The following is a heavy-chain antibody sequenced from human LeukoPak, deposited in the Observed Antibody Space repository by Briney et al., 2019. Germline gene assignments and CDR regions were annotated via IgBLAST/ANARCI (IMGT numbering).Heavy chain of an antibody. Sequence: SQTLSLTCTVSGGSMSNAYYYWSWLRQPPGRGLEWIGHIYNGVSTYSKPSLNSRVTISVDTSKNQFSLKLSSVTAADTAVYYCARGDSSSKVDDWGQASLVTVSS. CDR1: GGSMSNAYYY. J-gene: IGHJ4*02. V-gene: IGHV4-30-4*01. CDR3: ARGDSSSKVDD. CDR2: IYNGVST. D-gene: IGHD6-6*01.